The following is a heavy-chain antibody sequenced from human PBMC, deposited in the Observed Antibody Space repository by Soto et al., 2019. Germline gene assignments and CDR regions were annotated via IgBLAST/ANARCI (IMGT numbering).Heavy chain of an antibody. Sequence: PGGSLRLSCAASGFTFSSSSMNWVRQAPGKGLEWVSYISGSSSTIKYADSVKGRFTISRDNAKNSLYLQMNSLRGEDTAVYYCAGGSYSSPELDYWGQGTLVTVSS. CDR1: GFTFSSSS. V-gene: IGHV3-48*01. CDR3: AGGSYSSPELDY. J-gene: IGHJ4*02. CDR2: ISGSSSTI. D-gene: IGHD6-13*01.